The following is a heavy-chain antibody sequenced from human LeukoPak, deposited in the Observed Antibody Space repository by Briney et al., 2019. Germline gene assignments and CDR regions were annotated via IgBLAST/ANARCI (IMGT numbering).Heavy chain of an antibody. CDR1: GYTFTGYY. Sequence: ASVKVSCKASGYTFTGYYMHWVRQAPGQGLEWMGWINPNSGGTNYAQKFQGRVTMTRDTSISTAYMELSRLRSDNTAVYYCARDSSGWYYFDYWGQGTLVTVSS. D-gene: IGHD6-19*01. V-gene: IGHV1-2*02. J-gene: IGHJ4*02. CDR2: INPNSGGT. CDR3: ARDSSGWYYFDY.